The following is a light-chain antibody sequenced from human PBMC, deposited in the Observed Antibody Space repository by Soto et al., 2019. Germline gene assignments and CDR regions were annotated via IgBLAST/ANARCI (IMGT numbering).Light chain of an antibody. CDR2: RNN. CDR1: SSNIGSNY. J-gene: IGLJ1*01. Sequence: QSVLTQPPSASGTPGQRVTISCSGSSSNIGSNYVYWYQQLPGTAPKLLIYRNNQQPSGVPDRFSGSKTGTSATLAISGLRSEDEADYYCAAWDDSLSVNYVFVTGTKLTVL. CDR3: AAWDDSLSVNYV. V-gene: IGLV1-47*01.